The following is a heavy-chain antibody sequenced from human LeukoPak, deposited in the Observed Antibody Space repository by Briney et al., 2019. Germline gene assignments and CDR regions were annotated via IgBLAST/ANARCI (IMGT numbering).Heavy chain of an antibody. D-gene: IGHD3-10*01. CDR3: ARNMVRGVIITAPGY. Sequence: ASVKVSCKASGYTFTGYYMHWVRQAPGQGLEWMGWINPNSGGTNYAQKFQGRVTMTRDTSISTAYMELSRLRSGDTAVYYCARNMVRGVIITAPGYWGQGTLVTVSS. V-gene: IGHV1-2*02. CDR2: INPNSGGT. CDR1: GYTFTGYY. J-gene: IGHJ4*02.